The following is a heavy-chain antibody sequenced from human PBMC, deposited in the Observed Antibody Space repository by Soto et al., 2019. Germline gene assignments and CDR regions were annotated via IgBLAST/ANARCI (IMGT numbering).Heavy chain of an antibody. CDR2: ISYDGSNK. V-gene: IGHV3-30-3*01. D-gene: IGHD3-22*01. J-gene: IGHJ4*02. CDR1: GFTFSSYA. Sequence: QVQLVESGGGVVQPGRSLRLSCAASGFTFSSYAMHWVRQAPGKGLEWVAVISYDGSNKYYADSVKGRFTISRDNSKNTLYLQMNSLRAEDTAVYYCARRSRPYYYDSSGSLYWGQGTLVTVSS. CDR3: ARRSRPYYYDSSGSLY.